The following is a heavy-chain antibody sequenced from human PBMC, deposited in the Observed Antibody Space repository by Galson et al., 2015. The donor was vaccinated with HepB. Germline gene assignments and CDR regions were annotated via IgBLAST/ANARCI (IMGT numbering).Heavy chain of an antibody. CDR2: INAGNGNT. D-gene: IGHD1-1*01. CDR1: GYTFTSYA. J-gene: IGHJ6*03. CDR3: ARGELERVVGYYYYYMDV. V-gene: IGHV1-3*01. Sequence: SVKVSCKASGYTFTSYAMHWVRQAPGQRLEWMGWINAGNGNTKYSQKFQGRVTITRDTSASTAYMELSSLRSEDTAVYYCARGELERVVGYYYYYMDVWGKGTTVTVSS.